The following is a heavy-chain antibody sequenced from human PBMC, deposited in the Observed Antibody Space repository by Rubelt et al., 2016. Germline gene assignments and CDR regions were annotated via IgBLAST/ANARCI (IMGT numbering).Heavy chain of an antibody. Sequence: QVQLRESGPGLVKPSETLSLTCTVSVGSLSRYYWNWLRLPPGKGLEWIGYSQNGGNTRYSSSLRSRASISLDTSENQFSLKRSSWTAADTAVYYCARGQGRDGYIHWGQGTLVTVSS. V-gene: IGHV4-59*01. CDR1: VGSLSRYY. D-gene: IGHD5-24*01. CDR2: SQNGGNT. CDR3: ARGQGRDGYIH. J-gene: IGHJ4*02.